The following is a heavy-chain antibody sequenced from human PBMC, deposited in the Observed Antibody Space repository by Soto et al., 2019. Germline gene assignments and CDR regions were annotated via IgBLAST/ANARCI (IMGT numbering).Heavy chain of an antibody. J-gene: IGHJ4*02. V-gene: IGHV3-7*01. Sequence: PGGSLRLSCIESGITFNRYWMIWVRQAPGKGLEYVADIKEDGSQKNYVDSVKGRFTISRDNAKNSLSLQMNGLRVEDTAMYYCGRSISGWFRFDFWGQGILVTVSS. D-gene: IGHD6-19*01. CDR1: GITFNRYW. CDR3: GRSISGWFRFDF. CDR2: IKEDGSQK.